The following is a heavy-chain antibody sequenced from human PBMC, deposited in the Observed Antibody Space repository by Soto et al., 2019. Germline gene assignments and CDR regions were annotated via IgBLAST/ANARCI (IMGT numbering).Heavy chain of an antibody. V-gene: IGHV1-18*01. CDR1: GYTFTSYG. Sequence: ASVKVSCKASGYTFTSYGISWVRQAPGQGLEWMGWISAYNGNTNYAQKLQGRVTMTTDTSTSTAYMELRSLRSDDTAVYYCARDRVTTSESFRWFDPWGQGTLVTVSS. D-gene: IGHD4-17*01. J-gene: IGHJ5*02. CDR2: ISAYNGNT. CDR3: ARDRVTTSESFRWFDP.